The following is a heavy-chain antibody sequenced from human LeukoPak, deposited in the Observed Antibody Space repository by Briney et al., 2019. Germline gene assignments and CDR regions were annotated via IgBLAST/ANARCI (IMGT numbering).Heavy chain of an antibody. CDR3: ARLALNSMVRGVINRGYGMDV. D-gene: IGHD3-10*01. Sequence: PSETLSLTCAVYGGPFSGYYWSWIRQPPGKGLEWIGEINHSGSTNYNPSLKSRVTISVDTSKNQFSLKLSSVTAADTAVYYCARLALNSMVRGVINRGYGMDVWGQGTTVTVSS. CDR2: INHSGST. V-gene: IGHV4-34*01. J-gene: IGHJ6*02. CDR1: GGPFSGYY.